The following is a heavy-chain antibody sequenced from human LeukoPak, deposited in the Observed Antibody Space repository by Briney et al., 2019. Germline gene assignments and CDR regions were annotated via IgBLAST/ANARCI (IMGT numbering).Heavy chain of an antibody. Sequence: GSLRLSCAASGFTFSSYSMNWVRQAPGKGLEWVSSITHNGDSIYYAASVKGQFTVSRDNAREALYLQMNSLRVEDTAVYYCARARDSSGYPDAFDVWGQGTMVTVSS. CDR2: ITHNGDSI. J-gene: IGHJ3*01. V-gene: IGHV3-21*01. D-gene: IGHD3-22*01. CDR3: ARARDSSGYPDAFDV. CDR1: GFTFSSYS.